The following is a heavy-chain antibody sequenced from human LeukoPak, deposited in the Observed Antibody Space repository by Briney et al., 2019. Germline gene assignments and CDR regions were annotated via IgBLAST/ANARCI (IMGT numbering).Heavy chain of an antibody. CDR3: AKGAGYSYGYVPYYFDY. D-gene: IGHD5-18*01. CDR1: GFTFDDYA. V-gene: IGHV3-9*03. J-gene: IGHJ4*02. CDR2: ISWNSGSI. Sequence: PGRSLRLSCAASGFTFDDYAMHWVRQAPGKGLEWVSGISWNSGSIGYADSVKGRFTISRDNAKNSLYLQMNSLRAEDMALYYCAKGAGYSYGYVPYYFDYWGQGTLVTVSS.